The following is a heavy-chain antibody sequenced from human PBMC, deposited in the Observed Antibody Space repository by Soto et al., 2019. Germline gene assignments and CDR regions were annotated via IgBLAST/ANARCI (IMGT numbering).Heavy chain of an antibody. CDR2: NYYGGIT. Sequence: QVQLQESGPGLVKPSQTLSLTCTVSGGSISSGGYYWTWIRQHPGKGLEWIGYNYYGGITYYNPSLKSRVTISLDTSKNQCSLKLSSVTAADTAVYYCARGSSIAGLYYGMDVWGQGTTVTVSS. J-gene: IGHJ6*02. V-gene: IGHV4-31*03. CDR1: GGSISSGGYY. CDR3: ARGSSIAGLYYGMDV. D-gene: IGHD6-6*01.